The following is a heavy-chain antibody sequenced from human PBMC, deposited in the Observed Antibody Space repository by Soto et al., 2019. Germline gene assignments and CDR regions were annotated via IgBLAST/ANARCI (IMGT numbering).Heavy chain of an antibody. D-gene: IGHD1-26*01. CDR2: ISWKDEK. CDR3: ANRYGGNYYRWYCDS. J-gene: IGHJ4*02. CDR1: GFSLSTSGAG. V-gene: IGHV2-5*01. Sequence: QITLKESGPTLVKPTQTLTVTCTFSGFSLSTSGAGVGWFRQSPGKAPEWLALISWKDEKRYNPGLKSRLIITKVTSKSQVVITMTDFDPVDTATYLRANRYGGNYYRWYCDSWGQGTLVTVSS.